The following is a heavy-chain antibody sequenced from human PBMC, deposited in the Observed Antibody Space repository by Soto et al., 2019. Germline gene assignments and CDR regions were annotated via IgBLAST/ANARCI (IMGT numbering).Heavy chain of an antibody. D-gene: IGHD3-22*01. CDR3: AREHSSGYVLAHDAFDI. CDR1: GGTFSSYA. Sequence: AASVKVSCKASGGTFSSYAISWVRQAPGQGLEWMGGIIPIFGTANYAQKFQGRVTITADESTSTAYMELSSLRSEDTAVYYCAREHSSGYVLAHDAFDIWGQGTMVTVSS. CDR2: IIPIFGTA. V-gene: IGHV1-69*13. J-gene: IGHJ3*02.